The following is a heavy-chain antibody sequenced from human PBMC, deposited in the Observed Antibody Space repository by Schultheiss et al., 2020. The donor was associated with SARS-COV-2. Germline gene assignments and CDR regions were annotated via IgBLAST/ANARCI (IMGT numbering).Heavy chain of an antibody. CDR2: ISWNSGSI. CDR3: ATDRVGPTTDFDH. Sequence: GESLKISCAASGFTFSSYEMNWVRQAPGKGLEWVSGISWNSGSIGYADSVKGRFTISRDNSKNTLYLQMNSLRAEDTAVYFCATDRVGPTTDFDHWGQGTLVTVSS. D-gene: IGHD1-26*01. CDR1: GFTFSSYE. V-gene: IGHV3-23*01. J-gene: IGHJ4*02.